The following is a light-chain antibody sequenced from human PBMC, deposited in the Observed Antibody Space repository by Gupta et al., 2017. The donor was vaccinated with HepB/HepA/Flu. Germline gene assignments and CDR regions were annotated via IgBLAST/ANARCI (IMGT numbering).Light chain of an antibody. CDR3: QLRRNWPPRT. Sequence: EIVLSQSPATLSLSPGERATLSCRASQSVSSYLAWYQQKPGQAPSLLIYDASNRATGIPARFSGSGSGTDFTLTISSLEPEDFAVYYCQLRRNWPPRTFGGGTKVEIK. J-gene: IGKJ4*01. CDR1: QSVSSY. CDR2: DAS. V-gene: IGKV3-11*01.